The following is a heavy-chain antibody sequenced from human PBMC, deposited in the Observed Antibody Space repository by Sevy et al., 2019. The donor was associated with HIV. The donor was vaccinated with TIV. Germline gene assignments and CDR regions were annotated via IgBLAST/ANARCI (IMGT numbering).Heavy chain of an antibody. J-gene: IGHJ6*02. CDR3: AGSRPQYYDFWSGYYQDYYGMDV. V-gene: IGHV3-11*04. D-gene: IGHD3-3*01. CDR2: ISSSGSTI. Sequence: GGSLRLSCAASGFTFSDYYMSWIRQAPGKGLEWVSYISSSGSTIYYADSVKGRFTISRDNAKNSLYLQMNSLRAEDTAVDYCAGSRPQYYDFWSGYYQDYYGMDVWGQGTTVTVSS. CDR1: GFTFSDYY.